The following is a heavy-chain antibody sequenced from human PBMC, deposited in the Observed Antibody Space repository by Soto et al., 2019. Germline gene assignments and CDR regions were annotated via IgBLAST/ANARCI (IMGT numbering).Heavy chain of an antibody. J-gene: IGHJ4*02. V-gene: IGHV3-30*18. D-gene: IGHD3-3*01. CDR2: ISYDGSNK. CDR3: AKDLSYYDFWSGYPHY. CDR1: GFTFSSYG. Sequence: GGSLRLSCAASGFTFSSYGMHWVRQAPGKGLEWVAVISYDGSNKYYADSVKGRFTISRDNSKNTLYLQMNSLRAEDTAVYYCAKDLSYYDFWSGYPHYWGQGT.